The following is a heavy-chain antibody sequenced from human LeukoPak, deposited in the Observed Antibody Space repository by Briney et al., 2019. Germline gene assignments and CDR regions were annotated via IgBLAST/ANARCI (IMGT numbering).Heavy chain of an antibody. D-gene: IGHD6-19*01. V-gene: IGHV3-30*02. CDR1: GFTFSIFG. J-gene: IGHJ3*02. Sequence: GGSLRLSCVASGFTFSIFGMHWVRQAPGKGLEWVAFIRFDGSNKYYADSVKGRFTISRDNSKNTLYLQMNSLRAEDTAVYYCAKLGSSGWPYGDAFDIWGQGTMVTVSS. CDR2: IRFDGSNK. CDR3: AKLGSSGWPYGDAFDI.